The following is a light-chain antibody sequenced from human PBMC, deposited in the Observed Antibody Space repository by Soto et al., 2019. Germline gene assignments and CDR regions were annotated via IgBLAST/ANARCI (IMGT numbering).Light chain of an antibody. CDR3: SSYTTIRTYV. CDR2: EVY. J-gene: IGLJ1*01. V-gene: IGLV2-14*01. CDR1: SSDVGACNC. Sequence: QSALTQPASVSGSPGQSITISCTGTSSDVGACNCVSWYQQHPGKAPKLMLYEVYNRPSGVSDRFSGSKSGNTASLTISGLQAEYEAEHYCSSYTTIRTYVFGTGTKLTVL.